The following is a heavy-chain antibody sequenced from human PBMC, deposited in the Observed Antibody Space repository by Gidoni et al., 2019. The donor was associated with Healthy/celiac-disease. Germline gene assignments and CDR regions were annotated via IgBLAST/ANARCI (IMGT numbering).Heavy chain of an antibody. CDR2: ISYDGSNR. CDR1: GSTFSSYA. Sequence: QVQLVESGGGVVQPGRSLRLACAASGSTFSSYAMHWVRQAPGKGLEWVAVISYDGSNRYYADSVKGRFTISRDNSKNTLYLQMNSLRAEDTAVYYCARVSLQLRRAFDIWGQGTMVTVSS. J-gene: IGHJ3*02. CDR3: ARVSLQLRRAFDI. V-gene: IGHV3-30*01. D-gene: IGHD5-12*01.